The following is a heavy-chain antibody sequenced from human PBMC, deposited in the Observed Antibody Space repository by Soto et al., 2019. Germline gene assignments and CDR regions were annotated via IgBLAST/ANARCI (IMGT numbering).Heavy chain of an antibody. CDR1: GFTFDDYT. V-gene: IGHV3-43*01. CDR3: AKANGIAVAGSWYGMDV. CDR2: ISWDGGST. J-gene: IGHJ6*02. Sequence: PGGSLRLSCAASGFTFDDYTMHWVRQAPGKGLEWVSLISWDGGSTYYADSVKGRFTISRDNSKNSLYLQMNSLRTEDTALYYCAKANGIAVAGSWYGMDVWGQGTTVTVSS. D-gene: IGHD6-19*01.